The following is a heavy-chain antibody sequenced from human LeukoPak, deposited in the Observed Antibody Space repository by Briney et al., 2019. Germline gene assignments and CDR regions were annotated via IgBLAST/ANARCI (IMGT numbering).Heavy chain of an antibody. CDR2: INHSGST. CDR3: ARGRGVVPAARGYYYYMDV. CDR1: GGSISSSSYY. Sequence: PSETLSLTCTVSGGSISSSSYYWDWIRQPPGKGLEWIGEINHSGSTNYNPSLKSRVTISVDTSKNQFSLKLSSVAAADTAVYYCARGRGVVPAARGYYYYMDVWGKGTTVTVSS. V-gene: IGHV4-39*07. D-gene: IGHD2-2*01. J-gene: IGHJ6*03.